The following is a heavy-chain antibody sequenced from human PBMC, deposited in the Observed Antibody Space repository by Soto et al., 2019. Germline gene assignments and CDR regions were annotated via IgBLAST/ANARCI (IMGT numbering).Heavy chain of an antibody. CDR1: RYTFSKYW. J-gene: IGHJ6*02. CDR2: IKEDGSEK. D-gene: IGHD3-22*01. V-gene: IGHV3-7*01. Sequence: TLLLTAYRYTFSKYWRSCVRQAPGKGLEWVANIKEDGSEKYYVDSVEGRFTISRDNAKNSLYLQMTSLRAEDTALYYCARGWGYFDSSGFPYLYAMDVWGQGTTVTVSS. CDR3: ARGWGYFDSSGFPYLYAMDV.